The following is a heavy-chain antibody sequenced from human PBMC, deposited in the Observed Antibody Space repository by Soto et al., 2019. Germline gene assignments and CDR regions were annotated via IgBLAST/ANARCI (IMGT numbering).Heavy chain of an antibody. V-gene: IGHV3-33*01. Sequence: QVQLVESGGGVVQPGRSLRLSCATSGFTFSNYGMHWVRQAPGKGLEWVALIWYVGDETYYADSVKGRFTISRDNSMKTVHLPMNSLRAEDTAVYYCAREVPDILTGSRRGYFDYWGQGTLVTVSS. J-gene: IGHJ4*02. CDR1: GFTFSNYG. CDR3: AREVPDILTGSRRGYFDY. D-gene: IGHD3-9*01. CDR2: IWYVGDET.